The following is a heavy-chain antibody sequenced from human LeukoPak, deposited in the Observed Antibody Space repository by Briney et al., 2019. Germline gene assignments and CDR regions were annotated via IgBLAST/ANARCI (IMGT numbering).Heavy chain of an antibody. CDR3: ARGLHPSRGFDP. V-gene: IGHV5-51*01. D-gene: IGHD3-16*01. Sequence: GESLKISCKGSGYRFTTYWIGWVRQMPGKGLEWMGIFYLGDSETRYNPSFQGQVIMSADKSLNTAYLQWSSLTASDTAIYYCARGLHPSRGFDPWGQGTLATVSS. J-gene: IGHJ5*02. CDR1: GYRFTTYW. CDR2: FYLGDSET.